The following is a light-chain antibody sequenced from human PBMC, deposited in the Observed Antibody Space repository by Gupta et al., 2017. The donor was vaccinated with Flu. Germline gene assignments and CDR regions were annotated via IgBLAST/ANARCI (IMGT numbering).Light chain of an antibody. Sequence: GERVPLSCRASQSITSSLAWYQQKPGQAPRLLIYGASVRASGIPARFSGSGSVTEFTLTISSLQSEDFAVYYCQKYDTWPLTFGGGTKVEIK. CDR2: GAS. V-gene: IGKV3-15*01. CDR3: QKYDTWPLT. J-gene: IGKJ4*01. CDR1: QSITSS.